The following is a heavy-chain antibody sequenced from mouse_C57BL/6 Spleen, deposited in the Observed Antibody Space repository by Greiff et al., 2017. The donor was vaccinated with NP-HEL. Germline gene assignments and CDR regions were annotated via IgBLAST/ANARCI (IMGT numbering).Heavy chain of an antibody. J-gene: IGHJ4*01. CDR3: ARGESMDY. D-gene: IGHD2-13*01. Sequence: EVQLQQSGPELVKPGASVKISCKASGFTFTDYYMNWVKQSHGKSLEWIGDINPNNGGTSYNQKFKGKATLTVDKSSSTAYMELRSLTSEDSAVDYCARGESMDYWGQGTSVTVSS. CDR2: INPNNGGT. CDR1: GFTFTDYY. V-gene: IGHV1-26*01.